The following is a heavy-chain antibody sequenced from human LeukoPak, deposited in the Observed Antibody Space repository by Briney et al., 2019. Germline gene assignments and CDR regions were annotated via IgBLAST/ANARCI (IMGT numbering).Heavy chain of an antibody. D-gene: IGHD2-2*01. CDR1: GFNFNTYA. V-gene: IGHV3-23*01. J-gene: IGHJ4*02. Sequence: GGPLRLSCAASGFNFNTYALSWVRRAPGKGLEWVSAISASDDATYYADSVKGRFTISRDNSKNMLYLQMNSLTAEDTAVYYCAKRLYCSSSTCYGFDYWGQGTLVTVSS. CDR2: ISASDDAT. CDR3: AKRLYCSSSTCYGFDY.